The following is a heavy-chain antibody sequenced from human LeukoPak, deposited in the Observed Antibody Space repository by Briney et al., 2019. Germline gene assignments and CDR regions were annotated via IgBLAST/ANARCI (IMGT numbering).Heavy chain of an antibody. J-gene: IGHJ4*02. CDR1: GFTFSSYA. V-gene: IGHV3-23*01. D-gene: IGHD2-21*02. CDR2: ISGSGGST. CDR3: ARGGMTDYGDY. Sequence: SGGSLRLSCAASGFTFSSYAMSWVRQAPGKGLEWVSAISGSGGSTYYADSVKGRFTISRDNAKNSLYLQMNSLRAEDTAVYYCARGGMTDYGDYIGQGTLVIVSS.